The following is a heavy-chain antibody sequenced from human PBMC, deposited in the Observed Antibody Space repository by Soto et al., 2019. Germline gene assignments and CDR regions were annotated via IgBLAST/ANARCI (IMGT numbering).Heavy chain of an antibody. V-gene: IGHV4-59*11. D-gene: IGHD3-22*01. J-gene: IGHJ4*01. CDR2: IYYTGTT. CDR1: GSSISSQY. Sequence: SETLSLTCTVSGSSISSQYWTWIRQPPGKGMEWIGYIYYTGTTKYNPSLKSRVTMSIDTSKNQFSLNQSSVTAADTAFYYCARMGSEVWDSSSFFKYWGHENQVTVSS. CDR3: ARMGSEVWDSSSFFKY.